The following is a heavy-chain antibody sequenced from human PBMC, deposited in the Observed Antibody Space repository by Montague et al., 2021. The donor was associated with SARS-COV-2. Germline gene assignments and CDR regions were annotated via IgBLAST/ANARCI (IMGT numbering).Heavy chain of an antibody. D-gene: IGHD3-16*01. CDR1: GGSISGYY. J-gene: IGHJ2*01. CDR3: AREYRIELWQTNWYFGL. V-gene: IGHV4-59*01. CDR2: IYHSGNT. Sequence: SETLPLTCSVSGGSISGYYWSWIRQPPGKGLEWIGYIYHSGNTKYNLSLKSRVSISVDTSKNQFSLRLSSVTAADTAVYYCAREYRIELWQTNWYFGLWGRGTLVTVSS.